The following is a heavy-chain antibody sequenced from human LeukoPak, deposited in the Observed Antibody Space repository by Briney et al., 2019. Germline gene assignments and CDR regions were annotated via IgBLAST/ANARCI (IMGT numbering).Heavy chain of an antibody. J-gene: IGHJ5*02. D-gene: IGHD4-17*01. CDR3: ARAGAPGAYSAIDAT. V-gene: IGHV3-33*01. CDR1: GFTFSSYG. Sequence: PGGSLRLSCAASGFTFSSYGMHWVRQAPGKGLEWVAVIWYDGSNKYYADSVKGRFTISRDNSKNTLYLQMNSLRAEDTAVYYCARAGAPGAYSAIDATWGQGTLVTVS. CDR2: IWYDGSNK.